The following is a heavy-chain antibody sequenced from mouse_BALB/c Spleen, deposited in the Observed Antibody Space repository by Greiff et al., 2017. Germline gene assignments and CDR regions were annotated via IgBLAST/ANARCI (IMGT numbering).Heavy chain of an antibody. CDR3: TRGLGQRYFDV. V-gene: IGHV1-69*02. CDR2: IYPSDSYT. CDR1: GYTFTSYW. D-gene: IGHD3-1*01. Sequence: QVQLQQPGAELVRPGASVKLSCKASGYTFTSYWINWVKQRPGQGLEWIGNIYPSDSYTNYNQKFKDKATLTVDKSSSTAYMQLSSPTSEDSAVYYGTRGLGQRYFDVWGAGTTVTVSS. J-gene: IGHJ1*01.